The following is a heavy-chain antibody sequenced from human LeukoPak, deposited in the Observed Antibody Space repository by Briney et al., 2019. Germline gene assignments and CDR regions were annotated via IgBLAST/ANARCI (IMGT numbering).Heavy chain of an antibody. CDR2: IWYDGSNK. Sequence: GGSLRLSCAASGFTFSSYGMHWVRQAPGKGLEWVAVIWYDGSNKYYADSVKSRFTISRDNSKNTLYLQMNSLRAEDTAVYYCARENGGGGSCLLCDWFDPWGQGTLVTVSS. CDR3: ARENGGGGSCLLCDWFDP. V-gene: IGHV3-33*01. CDR1: GFTFSSYG. D-gene: IGHD2-15*01. J-gene: IGHJ5*02.